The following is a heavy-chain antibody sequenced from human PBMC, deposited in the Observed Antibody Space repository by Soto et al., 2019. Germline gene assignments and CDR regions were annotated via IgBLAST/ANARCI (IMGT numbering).Heavy chain of an antibody. D-gene: IGHD3-3*01. CDR3: ARARACAYDFWSGQCYWFDP. CDR2: IIPIFGTA. J-gene: IGHJ5*02. CDR1: GGTFSSYA. Sequence: QVQLVQSGAEVKKPGSSVKVSCKASGGTFSSYAISWVRQAPGQGLEWMGGIIPIFGTANYAQKFQGRVTITADESTSTAYMELSSLRSEDTAVYYCARARACAYDFWSGQCYWFDPWGQGTLVTVSS. V-gene: IGHV1-69*01.